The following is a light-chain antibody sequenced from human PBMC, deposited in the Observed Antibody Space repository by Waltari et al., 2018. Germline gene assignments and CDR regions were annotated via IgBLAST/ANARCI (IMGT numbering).Light chain of an antibody. CDR3: CSYTRSNYVT. V-gene: IGLV2-23*02. J-gene: IGLJ2*01. CDR1: SSDVGSYNL. CDR2: EVS. Sequence: QSALTQPAPVSGSPGQSITISCTGTSSDVGSYNLVSWYQQYPGKAPTVVVYEVSKRPSVFSNRFSGSKSGNTASLTISGLQAEDEADYYCCSYTRSNYVTVGGVTKVTGL.